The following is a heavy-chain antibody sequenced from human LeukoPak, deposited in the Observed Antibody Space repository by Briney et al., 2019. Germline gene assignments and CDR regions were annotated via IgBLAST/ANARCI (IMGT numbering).Heavy chain of an antibody. V-gene: IGHV3-48*03. Sequence: PGGSLRLSCAASGFTFSSYEMNWVRQAPGKELEWVSYISSSGSTIYYADSVKGRFTISRDNAKNSLYLQMNSLRAEDTAVYYCATPPYCGGDCLEYFQHWGQGTLVTVSS. CDR3: ATPPYCGGDCLEYFQH. CDR2: ISSSGSTI. CDR1: GFTFSSYE. D-gene: IGHD2-21*02. J-gene: IGHJ1*01.